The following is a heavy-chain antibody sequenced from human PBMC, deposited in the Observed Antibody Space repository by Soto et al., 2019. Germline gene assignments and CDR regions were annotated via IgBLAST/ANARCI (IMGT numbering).Heavy chain of an antibody. D-gene: IGHD3-22*01. CDR3: ARNYYDSSGYYPRYYYGMDV. V-gene: IGHV2-70*01. J-gene: IGHJ6*02. Sequence: SGPTLVNPTQTLTLTCTFSGFSLSTSGMCVSWIRQPPGKALEWLALIDWDDDKYYSTSLKTRLTISKDTSKNQVVLTMTNMDPVDTATYYCARNYYDSSGYYPRYYYGMDVGGQGTTVTVSS. CDR2: IDWDDDK. CDR1: GFSLSTSGMC.